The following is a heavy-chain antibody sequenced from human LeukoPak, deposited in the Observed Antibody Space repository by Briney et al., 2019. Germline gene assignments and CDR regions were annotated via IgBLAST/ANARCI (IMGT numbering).Heavy chain of an antibody. CDR1: GGTFSSYT. CDR3: SSSHQVYYYYGMDV. Sequence: ASVKVSCKASGGTFSSYTISWVRQAPGQGLEWMGWIIPILGIANYAQKFQGRVTITADKSTSTAYMELSSLRSEDTAVYYCSSSHQVYYYYGMDVWGQGTTVTVSS. D-gene: IGHD6-6*01. CDR2: IIPILGIA. V-gene: IGHV1-69*02. J-gene: IGHJ6*02.